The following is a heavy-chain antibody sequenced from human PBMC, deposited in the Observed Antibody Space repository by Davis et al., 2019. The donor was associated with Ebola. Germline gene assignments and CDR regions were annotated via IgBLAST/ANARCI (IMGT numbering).Heavy chain of an antibody. CDR2: ISSSSSYI. V-gene: IGHV3-21*01. CDR3: ARDRLVDYDFWSGSKRVYGMDV. Sequence: GGSLRLSCAASGFTFSSYSMNWVRQAPGKGLEWVSSISSSSSYIYYADSVKGRFTISRDNAKNSLYLQMNSLRAEDTAVYYCARDRLVDYDFWSGSKRVYGMDVWGQGTTVTVSS. D-gene: IGHD3-3*01. CDR1: GFTFSSYS. J-gene: IGHJ6*02.